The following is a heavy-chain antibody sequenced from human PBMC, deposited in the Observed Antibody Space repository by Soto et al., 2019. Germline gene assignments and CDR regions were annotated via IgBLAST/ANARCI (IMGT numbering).Heavy chain of an antibody. V-gene: IGHV4-39*01. CDR1: GGSISSSNYY. J-gene: IGHJ6*02. Sequence: SETLSLTCTVSGGSISSSNYYWGWIRQPPGKGLEWIGTIYYSGSTYYNPSLKSRVTISVDTSKNQFSLKLSSVTAADTAVYYCARLSDTAMAYGMDVWGQGTTVTVSS. CDR3: ARLSDTAMAYGMDV. D-gene: IGHD5-18*01. CDR2: IYYSGST.